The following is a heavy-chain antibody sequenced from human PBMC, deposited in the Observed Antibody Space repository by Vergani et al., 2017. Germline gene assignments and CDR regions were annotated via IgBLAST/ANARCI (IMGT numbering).Heavy chain of an antibody. CDR2: INPSDGGA. CDR3: TRAAAYDSGNTYYYYGMDV. CDR1: GHTFSNYY. V-gene: IGHV1-46*03. J-gene: IGHJ6*02. Sequence: QAQLVQSGAEVKKSGASVKVSCRAPGHTFSNYYMYWVRQAPGLGLEWMGIINPSDGGASYAQKFQGTVTLPRDTSTSTVYMNLRSLRSEDTAVYYCTRAAAYDSGNTYYYYGMDVWGQGTTVTVSS. D-gene: IGHD3-10*01.